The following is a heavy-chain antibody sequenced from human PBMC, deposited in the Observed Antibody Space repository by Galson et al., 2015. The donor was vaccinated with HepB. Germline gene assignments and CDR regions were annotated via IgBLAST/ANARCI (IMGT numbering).Heavy chain of an antibody. CDR2: ISGSGGST. V-gene: IGHV3-23*01. J-gene: IGHJ6*02. Sequence: SLRLSCAASGFTFSSYAMSWVRQAPGKGLEWVSAISGSGGSTYYADSVKGRFTISRDNSKNTLYLQMNSLRAEDTAVYYCAKDSGLLAYYYYGMDVWGQGTTVTVSS. CDR3: AKDSGLLAYYYYGMDV. D-gene: IGHD1-26*01. CDR1: GFTFSSYA.